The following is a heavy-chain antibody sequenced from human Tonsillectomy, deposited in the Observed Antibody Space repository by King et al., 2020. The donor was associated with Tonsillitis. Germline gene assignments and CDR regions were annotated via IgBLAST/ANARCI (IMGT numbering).Heavy chain of an antibody. D-gene: IGHD2/OR15-2a*01. J-gene: IGHJ2*01. Sequence: VQLQESGPGLVKPSETLSLTCTVSGDSLSSYYWSWIRQPPGRGLEWFGFIHYSGSTNYNPSLKSRVTISVDTSKNQFSLKLNSVTAADTAVYFCARVLGVYWYFDLWGRGTLVSVSS. CDR1: GDSLSSYY. CDR3: ARVLGVYWYFDL. CDR2: IHYSGST. V-gene: IGHV4-59*01.